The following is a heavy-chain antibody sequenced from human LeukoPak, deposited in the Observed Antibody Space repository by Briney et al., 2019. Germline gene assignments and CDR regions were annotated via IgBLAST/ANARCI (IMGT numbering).Heavy chain of an antibody. CDR3: ARAIFGSGSYPDF. Sequence: GGSLRLSCAASGFSFDTYAMHWVRQAPGQGLEWVALIWHGGSHKFYSNSVRGQFTISRDNSKNTVYLQMNNLRPDDTAVYYWARAIFGSGSYPDFWGQGSLVTVSS. V-gene: IGHV3-33*01. CDR2: IWHGGSHK. D-gene: IGHD3-10*01. CDR1: GFSFDTYA. J-gene: IGHJ4*02.